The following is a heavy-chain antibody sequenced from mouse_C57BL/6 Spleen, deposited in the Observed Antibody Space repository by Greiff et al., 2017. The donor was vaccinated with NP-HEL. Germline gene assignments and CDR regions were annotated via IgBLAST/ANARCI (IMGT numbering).Heavy chain of an antibody. CDR3: ARITTASLYAMDY. CDR2: ISSGSSTI. Sequence: EVQVVESGGGLVKPGGSLKLSCAASGFTFSDYGMHWVRQAPEKGLEWVAYISSGSSTIYYADTVKGRFTISRDNAKNTLFLQMTSLRSEDTAMYYCARITTASLYAMDYWGQGTSVTVSS. V-gene: IGHV5-17*01. D-gene: IGHD1-2*01. J-gene: IGHJ4*01. CDR1: GFTFSDYG.